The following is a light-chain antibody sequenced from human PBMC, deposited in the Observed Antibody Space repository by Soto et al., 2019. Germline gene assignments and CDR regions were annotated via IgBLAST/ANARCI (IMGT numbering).Light chain of an antibody. Sequence: EIVLTQSPGTLSLSPGERATLSCRASQSVNNNYLAWYQQKPGQPPRLLIYGASSRATGIPDRFSGSGSGTDFTLTINSLEPEDFAVYYCQQRSNWPPITFGQGTRLEIK. CDR1: QSVNNNY. CDR2: GAS. J-gene: IGKJ5*01. V-gene: IGKV3D-20*02. CDR3: QQRSNWPPIT.